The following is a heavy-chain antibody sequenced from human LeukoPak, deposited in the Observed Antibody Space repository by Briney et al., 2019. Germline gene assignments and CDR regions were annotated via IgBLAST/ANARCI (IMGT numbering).Heavy chain of an antibody. CDR1: GYTFTSYG. J-gene: IGHJ5*02. CDR2: ISAYNGNT. D-gene: IGHD2-2*01. CDR3: ARARQLPYNWFDP. V-gene: IGHV1-18*01. Sequence: GASVKVSCKASGYTFTSYGISWVRQAPGQGLEWMGWISAYNGNTNYAQKFQGRVTITADESTSTAYMELSSLRSEDTAVYYCARARQLPYNWFDPWGQGTLVTVSS.